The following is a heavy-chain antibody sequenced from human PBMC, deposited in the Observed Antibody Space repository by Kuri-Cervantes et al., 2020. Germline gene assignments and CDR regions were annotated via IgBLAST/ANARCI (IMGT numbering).Heavy chain of an antibody. CDR2: ISYDGRNE. CDR3: AKAGDRWELLDY. CDR1: GFTFTSYG. V-gene: IGHV3-30*18. Sequence: GGSLRLSCAASGFTFTSYGMHWVRQAPGGGLEWVAIISYDGRNEYYADSVKGRFTISRDNSKNTLSLQMNSLRPEDTAVYYCAKAGDRWELLDYWGQGILVTVSS. D-gene: IGHD1-26*01. J-gene: IGHJ4*02.